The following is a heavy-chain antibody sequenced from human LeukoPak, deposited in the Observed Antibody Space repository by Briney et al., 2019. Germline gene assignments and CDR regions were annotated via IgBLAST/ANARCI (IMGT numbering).Heavy chain of an antibody. CDR1: GFTFSSYA. CDR3: ARDGPAADLYYFDY. J-gene: IGHJ4*02. Sequence: GGSLRLSCAASGFTFSSYAMHWVRQAPGKGLEWVAVISYDGSNKYYADSVKGRFTISRDNSKNTLCLQMNSLRAEDTAVYYCARDGPAADLYYFDYWGQGTLVTVSS. D-gene: IGHD6-13*01. V-gene: IGHV3-30*04. CDR2: ISYDGSNK.